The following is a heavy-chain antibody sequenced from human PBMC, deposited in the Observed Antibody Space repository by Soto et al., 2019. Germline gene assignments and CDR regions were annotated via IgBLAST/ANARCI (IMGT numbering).Heavy chain of an antibody. Sequence: SETLSLTCTVSGGSISSSSYYWGWIRQPPGKGLEWTGSIYYSGSTYYNPSLKSRVTISVDTSKNQFTLKLSSVTAADTAVYYCARPNVLRFLEWPNWFDPWGQGTLVTVSS. D-gene: IGHD3-3*01. CDR1: GGSISSSSYY. V-gene: IGHV4-39*01. CDR2: IYYSGST. CDR3: ARPNVLRFLEWPNWFDP. J-gene: IGHJ5*02.